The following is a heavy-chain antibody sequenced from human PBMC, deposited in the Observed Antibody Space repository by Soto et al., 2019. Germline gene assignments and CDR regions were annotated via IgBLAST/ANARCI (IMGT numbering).Heavy chain of an antibody. CDR1: GFTFSSYG. J-gene: IGHJ4*02. CDR2: ISYDGSNK. Sequence: QVQLVDSGGGVVQPGRSLRLSCAASGFTFSSYGMHWVRQAPGKGLVWVAVISYDGSNKYYADSVKGRFTISRDNSKNTLYLQMNSLRAEDTAVYYCAKAQASSVYYLTDYWGQGSLVTVSS. CDR3: AKAQASSVYYLTDY. D-gene: IGHD3-22*01. V-gene: IGHV3-30*18.